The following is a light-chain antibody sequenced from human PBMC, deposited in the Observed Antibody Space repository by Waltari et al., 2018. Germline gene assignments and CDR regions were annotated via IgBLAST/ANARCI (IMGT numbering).Light chain of an antibody. CDR3: QQYSDWPYT. CDR1: QSVSNN. Sequence: EIVLTQSPTSLSVSPGEGTTLSCRASQSVSNNLAWYQQKPGQAPRLLVYDASTRATGFPARFSGSVSGTEFTLTISSLQSEDFAVYYCQQYSDWPYTFGQGTKVGIK. J-gene: IGKJ2*01. V-gene: IGKV3-15*01. CDR2: DAS.